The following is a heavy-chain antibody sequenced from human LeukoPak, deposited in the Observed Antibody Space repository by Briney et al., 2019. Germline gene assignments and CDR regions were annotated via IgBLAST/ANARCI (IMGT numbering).Heavy chain of an antibody. CDR2: IYHSGST. Sequence: PSETLSLTCTVSGYSITSGYYWGWIRQPPGKGLEWIGSIYHSGSTYYNPSLKSRVTISVDTSKNQFSLRLSSVTAADTAVYYCASTPYDFWSGYSSHDAFDIWGQGTMVTVSS. CDR3: ASTPYDFWSGYSSHDAFDI. V-gene: IGHV4-38-2*02. D-gene: IGHD3-3*01. CDR1: GYSITSGYY. J-gene: IGHJ3*02.